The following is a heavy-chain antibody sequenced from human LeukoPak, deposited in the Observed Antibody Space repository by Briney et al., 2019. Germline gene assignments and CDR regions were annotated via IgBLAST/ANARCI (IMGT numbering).Heavy chain of an antibody. CDR1: GFTLSSYG. Sequence: GGSLRLSCAPSGFTLSSYGMHWVRQAPGKGLEWVAFIRSDGSNKYYADSVKGRFTISRDNSKNTLYLQMNSLRTEDTAVYYCAKDGFNDYGDYGDYYYCYYMDVWGKGTTVTVSS. D-gene: IGHD4-17*01. V-gene: IGHV3-30*02. J-gene: IGHJ6*03. CDR3: AKDGFNDYGDYGDYYYCYYMDV. CDR2: IRSDGSNK.